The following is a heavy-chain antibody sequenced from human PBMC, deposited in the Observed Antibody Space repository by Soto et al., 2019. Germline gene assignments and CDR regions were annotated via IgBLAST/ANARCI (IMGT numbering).Heavy chain of an antibody. D-gene: IGHD2-2*01. CDR2: ISHSGDST. J-gene: IGHJ4*02. V-gene: IGHV3-23*01. CDR1: GFTFTSYA. Sequence: GGSLRLSCVASGFTFTSYAMNWVRQAPEKGLEWVSTISHSGDSTSYADSVKGRFTISRDNSKNTLYLQMNSLRVDDTALYYCAFRPIEYCRSSSCYFPFDFWGQGTLVTVSS. CDR3: AFRPIEYCRSSSCYFPFDF.